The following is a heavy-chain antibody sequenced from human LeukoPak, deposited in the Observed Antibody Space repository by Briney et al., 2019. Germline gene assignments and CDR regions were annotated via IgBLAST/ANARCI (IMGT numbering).Heavy chain of an antibody. D-gene: IGHD3-9*01. CDR2: FDPEDGET. Sequence: ASVKVSCKVSGYTLTELSMHWVRQAPGKGLEWMGGFDPEDGETIYAQKFQGRVTMTEDTSTDTPYMGLSSLRSQDTSVYYCAAPSLNDILTGPSGAFDIWGQGKMVTVSS. CDR3: AAPSLNDILTGPSGAFDI. CDR1: GYTLTELS. J-gene: IGHJ3*02. V-gene: IGHV1-24*01.